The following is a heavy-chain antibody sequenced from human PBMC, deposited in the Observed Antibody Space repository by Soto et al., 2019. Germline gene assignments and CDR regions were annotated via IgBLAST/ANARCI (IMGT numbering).Heavy chain of an antibody. CDR1: GFTFSSYW. D-gene: IGHD1-7*01. CDR2: IKPDGSEK. V-gene: IGHV3-7*01. Sequence: EVQLVESGGGLVQPGGSLRLSCAASGFTFSSYWMSWVRQAPGKGLEWVANIKPDGSEKYYVDSVKGRFTISRDNAKNSLYLQMNSLRAEDTAVYYCARFKVEVSGTTSFDYWGQGTLVTVSS. J-gene: IGHJ4*02. CDR3: ARFKVEVSGTTSFDY.